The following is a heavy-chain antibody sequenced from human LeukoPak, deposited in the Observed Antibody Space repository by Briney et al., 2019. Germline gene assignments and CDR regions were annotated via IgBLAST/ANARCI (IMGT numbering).Heavy chain of an antibody. CDR2: ISGSGGST. CDR1: GFTFSSYA. D-gene: IGHD2-8*01. V-gene: IGHV3-23*01. CDR3: AKDPRGVLMPYPGLDY. J-gene: IGHJ4*02. Sequence: GGSLRLSCAASGFTFSSYAMSWVRQAPGKGLEWVSAISGSGGSTYYADSVKGRFTISRDNPKNTLYLQMNSLRAEDTAVYYCAKDPRGVLMPYPGLDYWGQGTLVTVSS.